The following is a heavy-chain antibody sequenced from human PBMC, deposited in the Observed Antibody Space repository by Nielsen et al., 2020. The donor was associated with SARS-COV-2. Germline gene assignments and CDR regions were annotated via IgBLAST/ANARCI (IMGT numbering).Heavy chain of an antibody. CDR2: INPYRGGT. D-gene: IGHD3/OR15-3a*01. CDR3: ARAPATIFGLVMSYGMDV. V-gene: IGHV1-2*06. Sequence: ASVKVSCKASGYLITNYWIHWVRQAPGQGREWLGRINPYRGGTNYAQKLQSTVSMTRDASISTVYMELTSDDTAVYYRARAPATIFGLVMSYGMDVWDQGTTVAVSS. J-gene: IGHJ6*02. CDR1: GYLITNYW.